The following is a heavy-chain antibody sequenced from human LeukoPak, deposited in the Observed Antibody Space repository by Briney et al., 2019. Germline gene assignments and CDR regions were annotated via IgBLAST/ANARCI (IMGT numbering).Heavy chain of an antibody. V-gene: IGHV5-51*01. CDR3: ARQDPVGATLKD. CDR1: GYTFTNYW. CDR2: IYPGDSDT. J-gene: IGHJ4*02. Sequence: PGESLKISCKASGYTFTNYWIGWVRQMPGKGLEWMGIIYPGDSDTRYSPSFQGQVTISADKSITTAYLQWSSLKASDTAIYYCARQDPVGATLKDWGQGTLVTVSS. D-gene: IGHD1-26*01.